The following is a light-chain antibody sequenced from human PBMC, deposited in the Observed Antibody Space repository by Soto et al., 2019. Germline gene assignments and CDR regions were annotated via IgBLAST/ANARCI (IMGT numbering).Light chain of an antibody. V-gene: IGLV2-14*01. CDR3: SSYTSSSTPQVV. CDR2: EVS. Sequence: QSALTQSASVSGSPGQSITISCTGTSSDVGGYNYVSWYQQHPGKAPKLMIYEVSNRPSGVSNRFSGSKSGNTASLTISGLQAEDEADYYCSSYTSSSTPQVVFGGGTKLTVL. J-gene: IGLJ2*01. CDR1: SSDVGGYNY.